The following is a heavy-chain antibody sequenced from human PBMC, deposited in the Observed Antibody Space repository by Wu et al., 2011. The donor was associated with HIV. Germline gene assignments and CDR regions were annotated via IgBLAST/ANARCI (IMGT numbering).Heavy chain of an antibody. V-gene: IGHV1-69*05. J-gene: IGHJ6*02. CDR1: GGTFGNYA. Sequence: QVHLVQSGAEVKKPGSSVNVSCKASGGTFGNYAVSWVRQAPGQGLEWVGGIVPFSETPNYAEKFQGRVTITTDESTTAVYMEMTSLRSEDTAVYYCARHSYSSHDLXWGRLNYYGMDVWGQGTTVTVSS. D-gene: IGHD5-12*01. CDR2: IVPFSETP. CDR3: ARHSYSSHDLXWGRLNYYGMDV.